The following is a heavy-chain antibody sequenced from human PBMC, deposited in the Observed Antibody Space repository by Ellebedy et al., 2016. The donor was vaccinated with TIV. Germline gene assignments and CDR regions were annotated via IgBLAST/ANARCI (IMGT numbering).Heavy chain of an antibody. V-gene: IGHV3-23*01. CDR3: ATLERHFEQDLGSRGYFYYYVDV. Sequence: GGSLRLXCAVSGLTFSRRAMAWVRQAAGKGLECVSPISSGGDSTNYADSVKGRFTISRDNSKNTLFLQMNRLRVEDTAIYYCATLERHFEQDLGSRGYFYYYVDVWGKGTTVTVSS. CDR2: ISSGGDST. D-gene: IGHD3-9*01. J-gene: IGHJ6*03. CDR1: GLTFSRRA.